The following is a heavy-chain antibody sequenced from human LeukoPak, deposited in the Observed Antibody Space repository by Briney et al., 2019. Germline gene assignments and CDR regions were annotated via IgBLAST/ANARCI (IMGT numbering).Heavy chain of an antibody. D-gene: IGHD1-26*01. CDR2: IYSGGST. Sequence: GGSLRLSCAASGFTFSSYAMSWVRQAPGKGLEWVSVIYSGGSTYYADSVKGRFTISRDNSKNTLFPQMNSLRAEDTAVYYCARGSGSYYGQPFDYWGQGTLVTVSS. V-gene: IGHV3-66*01. J-gene: IGHJ4*02. CDR3: ARGSGSYYGQPFDY. CDR1: GFTFSSYA.